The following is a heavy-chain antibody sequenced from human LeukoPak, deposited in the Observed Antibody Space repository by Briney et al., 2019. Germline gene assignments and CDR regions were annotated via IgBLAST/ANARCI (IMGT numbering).Heavy chain of an antibody. V-gene: IGHV3-48*03. J-gene: IGHJ4*02. CDR3: ARDRGLRYYDSSGYPY. CDR1: GFTFSSYE. Sequence: PGGSLRLSCAASGFTFSSYEMNWVRQAPGKGLEWVSYISSSGSTIYYADSVKGRFTISRDNAKNSLYLQMNSLRAEDTAVYYCARDRGLRYYDSSGYPYWGQGTLVTVSS. D-gene: IGHD3-22*01. CDR2: ISSSGSTI.